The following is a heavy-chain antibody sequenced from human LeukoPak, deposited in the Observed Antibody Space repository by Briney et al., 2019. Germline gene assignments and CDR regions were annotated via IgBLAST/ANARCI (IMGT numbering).Heavy chain of an antibody. V-gene: IGHV1-18*01. D-gene: IGHD4-17*01. CDR3: ARTGDLDYYYYGMDV. Sequence: GASVKVSCKASGYTFTSYGISWVRQAPGQGLEWMGWISAYNGNTNYAQKLQGRVTVTTDTSTSTAYMELRSLRSDDTAVYYCARTGDLDYYYYGMDVWGQGTTVTVSS. J-gene: IGHJ6*02. CDR1: GYTFTSYG. CDR2: ISAYNGNT.